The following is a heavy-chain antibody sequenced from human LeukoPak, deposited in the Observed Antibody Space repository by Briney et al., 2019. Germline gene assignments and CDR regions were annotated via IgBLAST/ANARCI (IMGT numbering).Heavy chain of an antibody. CDR3: ARDLSSGWYGNWFDP. J-gene: IGHJ5*02. CDR2: IYYSGST. Sequence: SETLSLTCTVSGGSISSGDYYWSWLRQPPGKGLEWIGYIYYSGSTYYNPSLKSRVTISVDTSKNQFSLKLSSVTAADTAVYYCARDLSSGWYGNWFDPWGQGTLVTVSS. D-gene: IGHD6-19*01. V-gene: IGHV4-30-4*01. CDR1: GGSISSGDYY.